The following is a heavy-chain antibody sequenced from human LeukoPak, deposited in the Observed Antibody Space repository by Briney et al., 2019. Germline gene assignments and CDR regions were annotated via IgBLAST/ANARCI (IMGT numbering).Heavy chain of an antibody. CDR3: AKDLRIAAAGNEDWFDP. V-gene: IGHV3-23*01. Sequence: GGSLRLSCAASGFTFSSYAMSWVRQAPGKGLEWVSAISGSGGSTYYADSVKGRFTISRDNSKNTLYLRMNSLRAEDTAVYYCAKDLRIAAAGNEDWFDPWGQGTLVTVSS. J-gene: IGHJ5*02. CDR2: ISGSGGST. CDR1: GFTFSSYA. D-gene: IGHD6-13*01.